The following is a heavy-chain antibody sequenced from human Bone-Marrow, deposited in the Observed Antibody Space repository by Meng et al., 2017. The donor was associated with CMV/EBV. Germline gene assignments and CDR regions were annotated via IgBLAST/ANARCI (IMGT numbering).Heavy chain of an antibody. CDR1: GFSFSEYW. D-gene: IGHD1-26*01. Sequence: LSCAASGFSFSEYWMPWVRQAPGKGLEWVANIKQDGSEKQYVDSVKGRFTISRDNAKNSLYLEMSSLRAEDTAVYYCARDSIVGATFWGQGTLVTVSS. V-gene: IGHV3-7*04. J-gene: IGHJ4*02. CDR3: ARDSIVGATF. CDR2: IKQDGSEK.